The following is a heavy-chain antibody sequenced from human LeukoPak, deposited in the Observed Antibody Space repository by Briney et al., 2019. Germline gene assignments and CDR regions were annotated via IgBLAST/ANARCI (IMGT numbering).Heavy chain of an antibody. D-gene: IGHD6-6*01. CDR3: AREYSSSSGKALDY. V-gene: IGHV3-48*02. J-gene: IGHJ4*02. CDR2: ISSSSTI. Sequence: TGGPLRLSCAASGLTFSTYSMNWVRQAPGKGLEWVSYISSSSTIYYADSVKGRFTISRDNAKNSLHLQMNTLRDEDTAVYYCAREYSSSSGKALDYWGQGTLVTVSS. CDR1: GLTFSTYS.